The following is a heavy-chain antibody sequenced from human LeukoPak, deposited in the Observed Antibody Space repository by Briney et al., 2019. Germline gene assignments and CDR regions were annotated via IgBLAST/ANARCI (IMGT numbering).Heavy chain of an antibody. V-gene: IGHV1-2*02. CDR3: ARDRATIFGVAPGAFDI. J-gene: IGHJ3*02. CDR2: INPNSGGT. CDR1: GYTFTGYY. Sequence: ASVKVSCKASGYTFTGYYMHWVRQAPGQGLEWMGWINPNSGGTNYAQKFQGRVTMTRDTSISTAYMELSRLRSDDTAVYYCARDRATIFGVAPGAFDIWGQGTMVTVSS. D-gene: IGHD3-3*01.